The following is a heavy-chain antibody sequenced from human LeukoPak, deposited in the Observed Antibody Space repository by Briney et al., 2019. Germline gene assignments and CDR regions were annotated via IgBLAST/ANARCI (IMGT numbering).Heavy chain of an antibody. Sequence: VGSLRLSCATSGFTFSRLGMQWVRQAPGKGLEWVAFIRYDGSNKYYADSVGGRFTISRDNSKNTLYLQMSSLRAEDTAVYYCAKGFWNWFDPWGQGTLVTVSS. CDR2: IRYDGSNK. CDR3: AKGFWNWFDP. CDR1: GFTFSRLG. V-gene: IGHV3-30*02. D-gene: IGHD3-3*01. J-gene: IGHJ5*02.